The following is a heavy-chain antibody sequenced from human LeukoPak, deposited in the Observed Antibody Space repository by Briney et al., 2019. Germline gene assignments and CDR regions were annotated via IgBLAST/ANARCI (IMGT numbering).Heavy chain of an antibody. CDR3: ARVGLEIYSYGLHIDY. CDR2: INPNSGGT. Sequence: GASVKVSCKASGYTFTGYYMHWVRQAPGQGLEWMGWINPNSGGTNYAQKFQGRVTMTRDTSISTAYMELSRLRSDDTAVYYCARVGLEIYSYGLHIDYWGQGTLVTVSS. CDR1: GYTFTGYY. D-gene: IGHD5-18*01. J-gene: IGHJ4*02. V-gene: IGHV1-2*02.